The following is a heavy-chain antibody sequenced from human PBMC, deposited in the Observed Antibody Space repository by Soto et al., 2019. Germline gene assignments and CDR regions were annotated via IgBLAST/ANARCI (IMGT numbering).Heavy chain of an antibody. D-gene: IGHD2-2*01. V-gene: IGHV1-3*01. CDR3: ARDQGAPSGLGDIVVVPAAQMRAREYYYYGMDV. CDR2: INAGNGNT. CDR1: GYTFTSYA. J-gene: IGHJ6*02. Sequence: GASVKVSCKASGYTFTSYAMHWVRQAPGQRLEWMGWINAGNGNTKYSQKFQGRVTITRDTSASTAYMELSSLRSEDTAVYYCARDQGAPSGLGDIVVVPAAQMRAREYYYYGMDVWGQGTTVTVSS.